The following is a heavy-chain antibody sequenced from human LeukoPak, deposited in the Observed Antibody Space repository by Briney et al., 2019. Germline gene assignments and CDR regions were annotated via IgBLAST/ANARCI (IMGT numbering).Heavy chain of an antibody. CDR1: GYTFTSYD. CDR3: ARDLQYCSSTSCSSYYFDY. D-gene: IGHD2-2*01. Sequence: ASVKVSCKASGYTFTSYDINWVRQATGQGLEWMGWMNPNSGNTGYAQKFQGRVTMTRNTSISTAYMELSSLRSEDTAVYYCARDLQYCSSTSCSSYYFDYWGQGTLVTVSS. CDR2: MNPNSGNT. V-gene: IGHV1-8*01. J-gene: IGHJ4*02.